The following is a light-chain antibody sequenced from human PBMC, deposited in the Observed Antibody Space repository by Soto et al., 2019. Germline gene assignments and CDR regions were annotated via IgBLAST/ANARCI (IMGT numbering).Light chain of an antibody. CDR1: QPISRN. CDR3: QQYNTWPRT. Sequence: EIVMTQSPDNLSVSLGQGATLSCRASQPISRNLAWYQQKPGQAPRLLIYGASIRATDIPGRFSGGGSGTEFTLTISSLQSEDFAIYFCQQYNTWPRTFGQGTKVEVK. J-gene: IGKJ1*01. CDR2: GAS. V-gene: IGKV3-15*01.